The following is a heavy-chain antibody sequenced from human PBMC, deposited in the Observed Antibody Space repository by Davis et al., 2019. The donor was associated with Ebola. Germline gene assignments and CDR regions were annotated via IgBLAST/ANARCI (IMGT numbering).Heavy chain of an antibody. J-gene: IGHJ6*04. V-gene: IGHV6-1*01. CDR3: VRGWFRAGMDV. Sequence: HSQTLSLTCAISGDSVSSGSGGWNWIRQSPSRGLEWLGRTYYNSKWYNDYAVSVKSRVTVNLDTSKNQLSLQLNSVTPEDTALYYCVRGWFRAGMDVWGEGTTVTVSS. D-gene: IGHD3-10*01. CDR2: TYYNSKWYN. CDR1: GDSVSSGSGG.